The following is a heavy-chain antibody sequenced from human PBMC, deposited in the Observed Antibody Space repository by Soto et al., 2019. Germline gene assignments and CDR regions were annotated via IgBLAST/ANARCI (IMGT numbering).Heavy chain of an antibody. V-gene: IGHV4-34*01. CDR3: ARGITIFGVVTPPYYYYYDMDV. CDR2: INHSGST. Sequence: PSETLPLTCSVYGRYFSGYYLSWIRQHPGKGLECIGEINHSGSTNYNPSLKSRVTISVDTAKSLFSPKLISGTGADTAVYYSARGITIFGVVTPPYYYYYDMDVWGQGTTVTVYS. D-gene: IGHD3-3*01. CDR1: GRYFSGYY. J-gene: IGHJ6*02.